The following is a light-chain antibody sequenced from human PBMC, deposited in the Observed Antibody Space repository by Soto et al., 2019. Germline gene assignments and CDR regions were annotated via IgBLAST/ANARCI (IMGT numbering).Light chain of an antibody. Sequence: AIWMTQSPSSLSASAGDRVAIACRASQDVGRYLAWYQQKPGQAPKLLIYGASTLQSGVPSRFSGGGSGTDFTLTISCLQSEDFATYYCQHYKNYPWTFGQGTKVEIK. V-gene: IGKV1-8*01. J-gene: IGKJ1*01. CDR2: GAS. CDR1: QDVGRY. CDR3: QHYKNYPWT.